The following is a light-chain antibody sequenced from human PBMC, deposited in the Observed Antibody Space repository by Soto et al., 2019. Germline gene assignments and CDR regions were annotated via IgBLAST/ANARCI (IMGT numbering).Light chain of an antibody. J-gene: IGKJ1*01. CDR2: TAS. CDR1: QGISSY. CDR3: QQYNSYSWT. V-gene: IGKV1-9*01. Sequence: DIQLTQSPSFLSASVGDRVTITCRASQGISSYLAWYQQKPGKAPKLLIYTASTLQSGVPSRFSGSESGTEFTLTISSLQPEDFAAYYCQQYNSYSWTFGQGTKVDIK.